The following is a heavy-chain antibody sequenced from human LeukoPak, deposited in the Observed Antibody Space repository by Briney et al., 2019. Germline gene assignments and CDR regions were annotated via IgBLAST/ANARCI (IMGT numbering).Heavy chain of an antibody. V-gene: IGHV4-34*01. Sequence: PSETLSLTCAVYGGSFSGYYRSWIRQPPGKGLEWIGEINHSGSTNYNPSLKSRVTISVDTSKNQFSLKLGSVTAADTAVYYCARGEPHYYYDSSGYYYPWGEGTLVTVSS. CDR1: GGSFSGYY. J-gene: IGHJ5*02. D-gene: IGHD3-22*01. CDR3: ARGEPHYYYDSSGYYYP. CDR2: INHSGST.